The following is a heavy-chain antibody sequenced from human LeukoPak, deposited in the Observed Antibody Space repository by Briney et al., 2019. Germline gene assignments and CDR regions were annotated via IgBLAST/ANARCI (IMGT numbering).Heavy chain of an antibody. D-gene: IGHD3-9*01. CDR3: AHMAKSYKSLTGYYIDY. Sequence: GPTLVNPTQTLTLTCTFSGFSLSTSGVGVGWIRQPPGKALEWLALIHWDDDKRYSPSLKSRLTITKDTSKNQVVLTMTNVDPVDTATYYCAHMAKSYKSLTGYYIDYWGQGTLVTVSS. J-gene: IGHJ4*02. V-gene: IGHV2-5*02. CDR2: IHWDDDK. CDR1: GFSLSTSGVG.